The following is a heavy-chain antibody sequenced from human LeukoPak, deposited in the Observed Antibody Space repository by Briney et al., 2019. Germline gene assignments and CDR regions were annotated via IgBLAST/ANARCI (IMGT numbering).Heavy chain of an antibody. J-gene: IGHJ4*02. CDR2: INHSGST. Sequence: SETLSLTCAVYGGSFSGYYWSWIRQPPGKGLEWIGEINHSGSTNYNPSLKSRVTISVDTSKKQFSLKLSSVTAADTAVYYCASQEYYGSGSSNWGQGTLVTVSS. D-gene: IGHD3-10*01. CDR1: GGSFSGYY. V-gene: IGHV4-34*01. CDR3: ASQEYYGSGSSN.